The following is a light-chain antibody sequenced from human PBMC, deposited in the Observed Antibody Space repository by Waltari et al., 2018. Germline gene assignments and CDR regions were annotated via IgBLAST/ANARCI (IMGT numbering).Light chain of an antibody. Sequence: SYDLTQPPSVSVSSVQTAMITCSGDAVKETSVYWFQQRPGQSPVVIIYEDSKRPSGIPERFSGSSSGTVATLTLSGAQVEDDSDYYCFSADSSGNQWVFGGGTRLTVL. CDR1: AVKETS. CDR2: EDS. J-gene: IGLJ3*02. CDR3: FSADSSGNQWV. V-gene: IGLV3-10*01.